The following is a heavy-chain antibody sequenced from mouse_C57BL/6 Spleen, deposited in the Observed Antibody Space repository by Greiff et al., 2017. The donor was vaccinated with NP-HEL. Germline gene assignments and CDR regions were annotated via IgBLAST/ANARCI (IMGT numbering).Heavy chain of an antibody. D-gene: IGHD2-2*01. CDR3: ARGRSYYGYDGFAY. CDR1: GFNIKNTY. Sequence: VHVKQSVAELVRPGASVKLSCTASGFNIKNTYMHWVKQRPEQGLEWIGRIDPANGNTKYAPKFQGKATITADTSSNTAYLQLSSLTSEDTAIYYCARGRSYYGYDGFAYWGQGTLVTVSA. CDR2: IDPANGNT. V-gene: IGHV14-3*01. J-gene: IGHJ3*01.